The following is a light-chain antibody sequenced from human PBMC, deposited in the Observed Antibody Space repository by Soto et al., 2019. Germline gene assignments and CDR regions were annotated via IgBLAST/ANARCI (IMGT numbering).Light chain of an antibody. Sequence: EIGWTQSPGTLSFAPGERATLSCRASQSVSSSYLAWYQQTPGQAPRLLIYGASSRATGIPDRFSGSGSGTDLTLTRSRLEPEDFAVYYCQQYGSSLGVTFGGGTKVEIK. CDR1: QSVSSSY. V-gene: IGKV3-20*01. J-gene: IGKJ4*01. CDR2: GAS. CDR3: QQYGSSLGVT.